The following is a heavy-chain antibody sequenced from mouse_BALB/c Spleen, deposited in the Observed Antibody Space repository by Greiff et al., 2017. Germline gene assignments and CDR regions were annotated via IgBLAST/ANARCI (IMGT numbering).Heavy chain of an antibody. J-gene: IGHJ2*01. Sequence: EVQGVESGGGLVKPGGSLKLSCAASGFTFSSYAMSWVRQTPEKRLEWVASISSGGSTYYPDSVKGRFTISRDNARNILYLQMSSLRSEDTAMYYCARGGYGNYFDYWGQGTTLTVSS. CDR2: ISSGGST. V-gene: IGHV5-6-5*01. CDR1: GFTFSSYA. D-gene: IGHD2-10*02. CDR3: ARGGYGNYFDY.